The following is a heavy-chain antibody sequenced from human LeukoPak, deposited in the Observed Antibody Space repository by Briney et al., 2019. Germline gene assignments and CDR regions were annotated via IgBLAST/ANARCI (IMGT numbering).Heavy chain of an antibody. CDR1: GFTFSNAW. CDR3: TTGDPWDHWFL. V-gene: IGHV3-15*01. J-gene: IGHJ3*01. CDR2: IKSKTDGGTT. Sequence: GGSLRLSCAASGFTFSNAWMSWVRQAPGKGLEWVGRIKSKTDGGTTDYAAPVKGRFTISRDDSKNTLYLQMDSLKTADTAVYYCTTGDPWDHWFLWGQGTMVAVSS. D-gene: IGHD3-10*01.